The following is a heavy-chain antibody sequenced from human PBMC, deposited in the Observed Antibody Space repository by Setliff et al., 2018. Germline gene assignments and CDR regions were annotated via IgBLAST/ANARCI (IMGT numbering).Heavy chain of an antibody. J-gene: IGHJ4*02. D-gene: IGHD3-10*01. CDR2: IYHTGTA. CDR3: ARHEFVGGYYGSVTYRHFDY. CDR1: GDSISSTSYQ. V-gene: IGHV4-39*01. Sequence: PSETLSLTCTVSGDSISSTSYQWGWVRQPPGKGLEWIGSIYHTGTAYYNPSLKSRVTISVDTSKNQFSLQVTSLAATDTALYFCARHEFVGGYYGSVTYRHFDYWGQGILVTVSS.